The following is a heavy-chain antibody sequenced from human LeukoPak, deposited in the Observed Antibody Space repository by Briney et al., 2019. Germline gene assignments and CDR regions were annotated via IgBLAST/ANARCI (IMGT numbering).Heavy chain of an antibody. V-gene: IGHV5-10-1*01. CDR1: GYSFTNYW. J-gene: IGHJ4*02. CDR3: ARPDCSGGNCYLLTY. CDR2: IDPSDSYT. Sequence: GESLKISCKGSGYSFTNYWIISVRQMPGKGLEWMGRIDPSDSYTDYSPSFQGHVTISADKSISTAYLQWNSLKASDTAVYYCARPDCSGGNCYLLTYWGQGSLVTVSS. D-gene: IGHD2-15*01.